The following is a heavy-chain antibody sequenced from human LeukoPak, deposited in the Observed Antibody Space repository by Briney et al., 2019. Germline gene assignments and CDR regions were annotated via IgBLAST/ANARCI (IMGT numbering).Heavy chain of an antibody. J-gene: IGHJ4*02. V-gene: IGHV3-74*01. CDR3: ARDRGRPGPFDY. D-gene: IGHD3-10*01. CDR2: INSDGSST. Sequence: QPGGSLRLSCAASGFTFSSYWMHWVRQAPGKGLVWVSRINSDGSSTSYADSVKGRFTISRDNAKNSLYLQMNSLRAEDTAVYYCARDRGRPGPFDYWGQGTLVTVSS. CDR1: GFTFSSYW.